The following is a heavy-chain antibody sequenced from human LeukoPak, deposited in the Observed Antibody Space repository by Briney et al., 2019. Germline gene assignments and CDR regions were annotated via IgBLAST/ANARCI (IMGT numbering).Heavy chain of an antibody. CDR3: ARDRGGAIDY. V-gene: IGHV3-23*01. Sequence: GGSLRLSCAASGFTFSSYGMSWVRQAPGKGLEWVSAISGSGGSTYYADSVKGRFTISRDNSKNTLYLQMNSLRAEDTAVYYCARDRGGAIDYWGQGTLVTVSS. D-gene: IGHD1-26*01. CDR2: ISGSGGST. J-gene: IGHJ4*02. CDR1: GFTFSSYG.